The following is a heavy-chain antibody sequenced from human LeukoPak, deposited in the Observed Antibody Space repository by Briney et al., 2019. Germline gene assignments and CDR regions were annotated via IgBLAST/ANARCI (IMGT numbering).Heavy chain of an antibody. Sequence: GALRLSCAASGFTFSSYGMHWVRQAPGKGLEWVAFIRYDGSNKYYADSVKGRFTISRDNPKNTLYLQMNSLRAEDTAVYYCAKGPNIAAAGILGPWGQGTLVTVSS. CDR2: IRYDGSNK. J-gene: IGHJ5*02. CDR3: AKGPNIAAAGILGP. D-gene: IGHD6-13*01. CDR1: GFTFSSYG. V-gene: IGHV3-30*02.